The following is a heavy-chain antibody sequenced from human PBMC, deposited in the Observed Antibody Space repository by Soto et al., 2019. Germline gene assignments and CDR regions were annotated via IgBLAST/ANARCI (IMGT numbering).Heavy chain of an antibody. V-gene: IGHV3-30*18. CDR3: AKDHMGDTGYYGMDV. CDR2: ISYDGSNK. J-gene: IGHJ6*02. Sequence: GGSLRLSCAASGFTFSSYGMHWVRQAPGKGLEWVAVISYDGSNKYYADSVKGRFTISRDNSKNTLYLQMNSLRAEDTAVYYCAKDHMGDTGYYGMDVWGQGTTVTVSS. D-gene: IGHD5-18*01. CDR1: GFTFSSYG.